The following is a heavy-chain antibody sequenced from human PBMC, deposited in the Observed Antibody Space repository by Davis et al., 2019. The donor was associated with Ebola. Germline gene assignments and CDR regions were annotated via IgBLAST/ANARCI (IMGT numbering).Heavy chain of an antibody. CDR1: GFTFSTYA. Sequence: PGGSLRLSCAASGFTFSTYAMNWVRQAPGRGLKWVAGLSGSGDNTYYADSVKGRFSISRDNSKNTLSLQMSSLRADDTAVYYCAKVNEGRWLRLPFDCWGQGTLVTVSS. J-gene: IGHJ4*02. CDR2: LSGSGDNT. D-gene: IGHD5-12*01. CDR3: AKVNEGRWLRLPFDC. V-gene: IGHV3-23*01.